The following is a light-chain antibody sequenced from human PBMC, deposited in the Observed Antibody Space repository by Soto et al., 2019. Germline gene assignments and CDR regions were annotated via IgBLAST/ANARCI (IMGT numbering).Light chain of an antibody. CDR3: ASWDDSRKGVV. CDR2: SND. Sequence: QSVLTQPPSASGTPGQRVTISCSGSSSNIGSNTVTWYQHLPGTAPKLLIYSNDQRPSGVADRFSGCKSGTSASLAISGLQYEDEADYYCASWDDSRKGVVFGGGTKLTVL. V-gene: IGLV1-44*01. CDR1: SSNIGSNT. J-gene: IGLJ2*01.